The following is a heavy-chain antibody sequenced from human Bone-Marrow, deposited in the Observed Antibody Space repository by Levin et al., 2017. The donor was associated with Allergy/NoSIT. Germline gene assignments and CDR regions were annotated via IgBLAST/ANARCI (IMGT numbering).Heavy chain of an antibody. D-gene: IGHD2-8*02. CDR2: IKSKTDGGTT. V-gene: IGHV3-15*01. J-gene: IGHJ4*02. CDR3: TTGLAGVEYYYFDY. Sequence: GESLKISCAASGFTFSNAWMSWVRQAPGKGLEWVGRIKSKTDGGTTDYAAPVKGRFTISRDDSKNTLYLQMNSLKTEDTAVYYCTTGLAGVEYYYFDYWGQGTLVTVSS. CDR1: GFTFSNAW.